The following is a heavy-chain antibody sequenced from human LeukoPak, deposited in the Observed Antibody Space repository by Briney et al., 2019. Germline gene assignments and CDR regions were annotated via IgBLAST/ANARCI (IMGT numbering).Heavy chain of an antibody. D-gene: IGHD6-19*01. CDR2: IYYSGST. V-gene: IGHV4-39*01. CDR1: GGSISSSSYY. CDR3: ASARWYSSGWFFFDY. J-gene: IGHJ4*02. Sequence: TSETLSLTCTVSGGSISSSSYYWGWIRQPPGKGLEWIGSIYYSGSTYYNPSIKSRVTISVDTSKNQFSLKASSVTAADTAVYYCASARWYSSGWFFFDYWGQGTLVTVSS.